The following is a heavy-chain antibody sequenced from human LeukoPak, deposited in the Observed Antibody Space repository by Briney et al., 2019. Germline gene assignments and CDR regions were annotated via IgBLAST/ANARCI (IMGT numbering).Heavy chain of an antibody. V-gene: IGHV4-34*01. CDR2: INHSGST. J-gene: IGHJ5*02. CDR3: ARGLRLRPTHIQAAAGTGGWFDP. D-gene: IGHD6-13*01. CDR1: GGSFSGYY. Sequence: SETLSLTCAVYGGSFSGYYWSWVRQPPRKGLEWIGEINHSGSTNYNPSLKSRVTISVDTSKNQFSLKLSSVTAADTAVYYCARGLRLRPTHIQAAAGTGGWFDPWGQGTLVTVSS.